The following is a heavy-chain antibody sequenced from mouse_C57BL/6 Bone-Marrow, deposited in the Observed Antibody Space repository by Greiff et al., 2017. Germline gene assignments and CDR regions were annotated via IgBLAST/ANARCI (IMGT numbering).Heavy chain of an antibody. D-gene: IGHD2-1*01. CDR3: ARGGIYYGNYGFAY. J-gene: IGHJ3*01. Sequence: QVQLQQPGAELVKPGASVKMSCKASGYTFTSYWITWVKQRPGQGLEWIGDIYPGSGSTNYNEKFKSKATLTVDPSSSTAYMQLSSLTSEDSAVYFGARGGIYYGNYGFAYWGQGTLVTVSA. CDR1: GYTFTSYW. CDR2: IYPGSGST. V-gene: IGHV1-55*01.